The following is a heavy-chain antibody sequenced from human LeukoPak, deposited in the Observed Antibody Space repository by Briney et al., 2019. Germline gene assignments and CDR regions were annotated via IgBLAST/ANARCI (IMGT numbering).Heavy chain of an antibody. CDR1: GFTFSSYS. V-gene: IGHV3-48*01. D-gene: IGHD3-22*01. Sequence: SGGSLRLSCAASGFTFSSYSMNWVRQAPGKGLEWVSYISSSSSTIYYADSVKGRFTISRDNSKNTLYLQMNSLRAEDTAVYYCAKGPTYYYDTSGYYIDYWGQGTLVTVSS. J-gene: IGHJ4*02. CDR3: AKGPTYYYDTSGYYIDY. CDR2: ISSSSSTI.